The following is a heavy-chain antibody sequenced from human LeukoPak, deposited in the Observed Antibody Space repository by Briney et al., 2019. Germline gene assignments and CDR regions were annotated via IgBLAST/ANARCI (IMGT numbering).Heavy chain of an antibody. J-gene: IGHJ4*02. CDR1: GFTFSSHS. Sequence: PGGSLRLSCAASGFTFSSHSMNWVRQAPGKGLEWVSSISSSSSYIYYADSVKGRFTISRDNAKNSLYLQMNSLRAEDTAVYYCASRIAVAGTAPDYWGQGTLVTVSS. D-gene: IGHD6-19*01. V-gene: IGHV3-21*01. CDR3: ASRIAVAGTAPDY. CDR2: ISSSSSYI.